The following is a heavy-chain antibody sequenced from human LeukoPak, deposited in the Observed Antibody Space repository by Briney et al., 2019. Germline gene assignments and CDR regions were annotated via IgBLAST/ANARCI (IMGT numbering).Heavy chain of an antibody. CDR2: IYCSGST. CDR1: GGSISSYY. D-gene: IGHD4-17*01. J-gene: IGHJ4*02. CDR3: AREGGVLFYGDSTYYFDY. V-gene: IGHV4-59*01. Sequence: SETLSLTCTVSGGSISSYYWSWIRQPPGKGLEWIGYIYCSGSTNYNPSLKSRVTISVDTSKNQFSLKLSSVTAADTAVYYCAREGGVLFYGDSTYYFDYWGQGTLVTVSS.